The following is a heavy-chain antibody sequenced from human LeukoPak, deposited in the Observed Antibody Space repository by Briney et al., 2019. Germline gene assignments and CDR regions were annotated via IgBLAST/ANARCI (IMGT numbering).Heavy chain of an antibody. CDR1: GFTFSSYG. CDR2: IRYDGSNK. CDR3: AKLDIVVVPAAN. D-gene: IGHD2-2*01. V-gene: IGHV3-30*02. J-gene: IGHJ4*02. Sequence: GGSLRLSCAASGFTFSSYGMHWVRQAPGKGLEWVAFIRYDGSNKYYADSVKGRFTISRDNSKNTLYLQMNSLRAEDTAVYYCAKLDIVVVPAANWGQGTLVTVSS.